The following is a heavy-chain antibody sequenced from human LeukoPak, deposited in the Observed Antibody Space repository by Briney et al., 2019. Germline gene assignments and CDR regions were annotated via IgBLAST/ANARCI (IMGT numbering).Heavy chain of an antibody. CDR2: IYYSGST. J-gene: IGHJ3*02. V-gene: IGHV4-31*03. D-gene: IGHD2-2*01. CDR1: GGSISSGGYY. CDR3: ARGMNQLQNAFDI. Sequence: PSETLSLTCTVSGGSISSGGYYWSWIRQHAGQGLEWIGCIYYSGSTYYNPSLKSRVTISVDTSKNQFSLKLSSVTAADTAVYYCARGMNQLQNAFDIWGQGTMVTVSS.